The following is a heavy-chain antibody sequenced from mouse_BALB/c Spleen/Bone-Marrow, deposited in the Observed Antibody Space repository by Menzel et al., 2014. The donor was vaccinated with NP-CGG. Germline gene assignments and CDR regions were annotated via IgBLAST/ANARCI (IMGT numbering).Heavy chain of an antibody. CDR2: INPDSSTI. D-gene: IGHD4-1*01. V-gene: IGHV4-1*02. Sequence: EVMLVESGGGLVQPGGSLKPSCAASGFDFSRYWMNWVRQAPGKGLEWIGEINPDSSTINYTPSLKDKFIISRDNAKNTLYLQMSKVRSEDTALYYCVREGHWAWFVYWGQGTLVTVSA. J-gene: IGHJ3*01. CDR3: VREGHWAWFVY. CDR1: GFDFSRYW.